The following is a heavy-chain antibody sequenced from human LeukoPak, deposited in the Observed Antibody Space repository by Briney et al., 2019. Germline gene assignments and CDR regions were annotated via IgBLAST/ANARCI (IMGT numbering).Heavy chain of an antibody. V-gene: IGHV3-30*04. CDR2: ISYDGSNK. J-gene: IGHJ4*02. CDR3: ARVENASGYDGIS. D-gene: IGHD5-12*01. CDR1: GFTFSSYA. Sequence: GGSLRLSCAASGFTFSSYAMHWVRQAPGKGLEWVAVISYDGSNKYYADSMKGRFTISRDNSKNTLYLQMNSLRAEDTAVYYCARVENASGYDGISWGQGTLVTVSS.